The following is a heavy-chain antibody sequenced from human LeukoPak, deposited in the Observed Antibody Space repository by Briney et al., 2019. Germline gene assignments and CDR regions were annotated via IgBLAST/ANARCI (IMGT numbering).Heavy chain of an antibody. CDR1: GGTFSSYA. V-gene: IGHV1-69*13. Sequence: SVKVSCKASGGTFSSYAISWVRQAPGQGLEWMGGIIPIFGTANYAQKFQGRVTITADESTSTAYMELSSLRSEDTAVYYCAREDEREWLRSGTFDYWGQGTLVTVSS. J-gene: IGHJ4*02. CDR2: IIPIFGTA. D-gene: IGHD5-12*01. CDR3: AREDEREWLRSGTFDY.